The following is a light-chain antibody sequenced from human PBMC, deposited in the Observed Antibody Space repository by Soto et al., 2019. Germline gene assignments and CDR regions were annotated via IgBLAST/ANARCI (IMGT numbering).Light chain of an antibody. CDR2: GAS. CDR1: QSVSSN. V-gene: IGKV3-15*01. Sequence: EIVMTQSPATLSVSPGERATLSCRASQSVSSNLAWYQQKPGRAPRLLIYGASTRATGIPARFSGSGSGTEVTLTISSLQSEDFAVYYCQQYNNWPLWTFGQGTKVEIK. J-gene: IGKJ1*01. CDR3: QQYNNWPLWT.